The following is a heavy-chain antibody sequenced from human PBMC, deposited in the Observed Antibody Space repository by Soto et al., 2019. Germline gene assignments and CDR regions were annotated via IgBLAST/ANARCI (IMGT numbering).Heavy chain of an antibody. CDR1: GFTFRSYA. V-gene: IGHV3-30*04. J-gene: IGHJ4*02. CDR3: ARESAYSNSWPLEY. CDR2: ISYDGKKQ. Sequence: PGGSLRLSCAASGFTFRSYALHWVRQAPGKGLEWVAFISYDGKKQNYADSVKGRFTISRDNSRNTLYVQVNSLRFEDTAVYYCARESAYSNSWPLEYWGQGTLVTVSS. D-gene: IGHD6-13*01.